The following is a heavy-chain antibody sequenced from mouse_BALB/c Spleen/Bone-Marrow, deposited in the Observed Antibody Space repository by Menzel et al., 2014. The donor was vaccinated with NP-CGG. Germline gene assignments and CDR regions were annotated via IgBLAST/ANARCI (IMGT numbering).Heavy chain of an antibody. Sequence: EVKLQESGGGLVQPGGSLRLSCATSGFTSTDYYMSWVRQPPGKALEWLGFIRNKANGYTTEYSASVKGRFTISRDNSQSILYLQMNTLRAEDSATYYCARDINYDIYWYFDVWGAGTTVTVSS. CDR2: IRNKANGYTT. D-gene: IGHD2-4*01. J-gene: IGHJ1*01. CDR3: ARDINYDIYWYFDV. V-gene: IGHV7-3*02. CDR1: GFTSTDYY.